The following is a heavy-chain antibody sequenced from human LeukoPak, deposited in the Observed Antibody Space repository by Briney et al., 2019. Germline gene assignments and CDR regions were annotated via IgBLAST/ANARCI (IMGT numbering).Heavy chain of an antibody. CDR2: IYSGGST. J-gene: IGHJ4*02. Sequence: PGGSLRLSCAASGFTVSRYYISWVRQAPGKGLEWVSVIYSGGSTYYADSVKGRLTISRDNPKNTLYLQMNSLRAEDTAVYYCARGDSVVTAPYWGQGTLVTVSS. V-gene: IGHV3-53*01. CDR1: GFTVSRYY. D-gene: IGHD2-21*02. CDR3: ARGDSVVTAPY.